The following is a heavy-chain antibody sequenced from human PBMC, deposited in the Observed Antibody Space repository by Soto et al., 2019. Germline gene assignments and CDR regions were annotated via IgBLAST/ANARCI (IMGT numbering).Heavy chain of an antibody. D-gene: IGHD6-13*01. CDR3: ARDQGGIAAAGTWFDP. J-gene: IGHJ5*02. CDR2: INPSGGST. V-gene: IGHV1-46*01. Sequence: ASVKVSCKASGYTFTSYYMHWVRQAPEQGLEWMGIINPSGGSTSYAQKFQGRVTMTRDTSTSTVYMELSSLRSEDTAVYYCARDQGGIAAAGTWFDPWGQGTLVTVSS. CDR1: GYTFTSYY.